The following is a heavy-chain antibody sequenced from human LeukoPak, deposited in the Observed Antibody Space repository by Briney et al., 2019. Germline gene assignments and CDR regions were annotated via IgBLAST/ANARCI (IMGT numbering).Heavy chain of an antibody. CDR2: IYHSGST. J-gene: IGHJ4*02. D-gene: IGHD2-15*01. V-gene: IGHV4-30-2*01. Sequence: SQTLSPTCAVSGGSISSGGYSWSWIRQPPGKGLEWIGYIYHSGSTNYNPSLKSRVTISVDTSKNQFSLKLSSVTAADTAVYYCAREIGSGEYYFDYWGQGTLVTVSS. CDR3: AREIGSGEYYFDY. CDR1: GGSISSGGYS.